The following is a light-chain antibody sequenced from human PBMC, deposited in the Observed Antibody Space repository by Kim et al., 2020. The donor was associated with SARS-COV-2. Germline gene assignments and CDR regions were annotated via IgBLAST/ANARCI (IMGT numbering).Light chain of an antibody. J-gene: IGKJ1*01. Sequence: EIVLTQSPATLSLSPGERATLSCRASQSVSTYLGWYQQKPGQAPRLLIYDASERATGIPARFSGSGSGADFTLTISSLEPEDFAVYYCHHRSSLPPFGQGTKVDIK. V-gene: IGKV3-11*01. CDR1: QSVSTY. CDR2: DAS. CDR3: HHRSSLPP.